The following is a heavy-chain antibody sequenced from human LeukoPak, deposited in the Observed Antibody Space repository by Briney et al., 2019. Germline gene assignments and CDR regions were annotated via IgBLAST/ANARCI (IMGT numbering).Heavy chain of an antibody. V-gene: IGHV4-59*01. CDR3: ARDGYYYDSSGYLESPGYMDV. J-gene: IGHJ6*03. D-gene: IGHD3-22*01. CDR2: IYYSGST. Sequence: SETLSLTCTVSGGSISSYYWSWIRQPPGKGLEWIGYIYYSGSTNYNPSLKSRVTISVDTSKNQFSLKLSSVTAADTAAYYCARDGYYYDSSGYLESPGYMDVWGKGTTVTVSS. CDR1: GGSISSYY.